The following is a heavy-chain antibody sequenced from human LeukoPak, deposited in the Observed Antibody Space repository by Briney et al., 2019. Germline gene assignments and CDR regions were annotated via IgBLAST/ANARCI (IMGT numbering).Heavy chain of an antibody. CDR1: GFTFSDYY. V-gene: IGHV3-11*01. CDR2: ISSRGSTI. J-gene: IGHJ6*02. D-gene: IGHD3-3*01. CDR3: ARASVTIFGYYGMDV. Sequence: GGSLRLSCAASGFTFSDYYMSWIRQAPGKGLEWVSYISSRGSTIYYADSVKGRFTISRDNAKNSLYLQMNSLRAEDTAVYYCARASVTIFGYYGMDVWGQGTTVTVSS.